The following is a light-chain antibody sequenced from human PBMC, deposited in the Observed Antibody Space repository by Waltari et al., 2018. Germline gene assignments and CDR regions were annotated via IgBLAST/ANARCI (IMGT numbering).Light chain of an antibody. CDR1: QSITTP. CDR2: GAS. Sequence: DIQMTQSPSTLSASVGDPVIISCRASQSITTPLAWYQQKPGKAPDVLIYGASNLESGVPSRFSGSGSGTEFTLTISSLQPDDFATYYCQQYKSYKTFGQGTRVEIK. J-gene: IGKJ1*01. CDR3: QQYKSYKT. V-gene: IGKV1-5*03.